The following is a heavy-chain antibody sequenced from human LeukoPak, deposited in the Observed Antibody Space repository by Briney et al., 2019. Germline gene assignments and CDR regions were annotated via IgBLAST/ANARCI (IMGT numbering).Heavy chain of an antibody. CDR2: IYHSGST. CDR3: ARVCGGDCYRAFDI. V-gene: IGHV4-30-2*01. J-gene: IGHJ3*02. Sequence: NPSQTLSLTCAVYGGSISSGGYSWSWLRQPPGKGLEWIGYIYHSGSTYYNPSLKSRVTISVDRSKTQFSLKLSSVTAADTAVYYCARVCGGDCYRAFDIWGQGTMVTVSS. D-gene: IGHD2-21*02. CDR1: GGSISSGGYS.